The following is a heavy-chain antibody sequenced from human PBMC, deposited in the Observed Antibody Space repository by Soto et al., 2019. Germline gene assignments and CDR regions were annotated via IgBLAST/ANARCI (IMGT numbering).Heavy chain of an antibody. D-gene: IGHD3-22*01. CDR1: RGSISSGTNY. J-gene: IGHJ4*02. CDR3: ARVPAYYYDSSGYPQPHYFDY. Sequence: NPSETLSLTCTVSRGSISSGTNYWAWIRQPPGKGLEWIANIYHSGSTYYNPSLKSRVTISVDTSKNQFSLKLSSVTAADTAVYYCARVPAYYYDSSGYPQPHYFDYWGQGALVTVSS. V-gene: IGHV4-39*07. CDR2: IYHSGST.